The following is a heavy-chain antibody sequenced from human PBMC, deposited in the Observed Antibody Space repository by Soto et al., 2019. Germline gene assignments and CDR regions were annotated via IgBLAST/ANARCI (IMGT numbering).Heavy chain of an antibody. CDR1: GFTFGSCG. CDR3: AKGAHWLTNYRYFGMDV. CDR2: ISESGGST. Sequence: GGSLRLSCAASGFTFGSCGMSWARQAPGKGLEWVSAISESGGSTNYADAVKGRFTISRDNSKNTLYLQMNSLRAEDTAVYYCAKGAHWLTNYRYFGMDVWGQGPTVTVSS. J-gene: IGHJ6*02. D-gene: IGHD6-19*01. V-gene: IGHV3-23*01.